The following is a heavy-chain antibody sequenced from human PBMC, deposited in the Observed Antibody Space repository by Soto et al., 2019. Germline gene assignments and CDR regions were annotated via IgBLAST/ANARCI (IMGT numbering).Heavy chain of an antibody. J-gene: IGHJ4*02. Sequence: QVQLQESGPGLVKPSQTLSLTCTVSGGSISSGNYYWSWIRQPPGKGLEWIGFISYSGSTYYSLSLKSRVTISVDTSKNQFSLHLSFVTAADTAVYYCATMGTPATGLYYFDYWGQGTLVTVSS. CDR2: ISYSGST. CDR1: GGSISSGNYY. CDR3: ATMGTPATGLYYFDY. V-gene: IGHV4-30-4*01. D-gene: IGHD2-15*01.